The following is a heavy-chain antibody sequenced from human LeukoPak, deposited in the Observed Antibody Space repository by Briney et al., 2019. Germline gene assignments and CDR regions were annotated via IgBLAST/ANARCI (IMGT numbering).Heavy chain of an antibody. CDR1: GGSISSGGYY. Sequence: SQTLSLTCTVSGGSISSGGYYWSWIRQHPGKGLEWIGYIYYSGSTYYNPSLKSRVTISVDTSKNQFSLKLSSVTAADTAVYYCARGSLTYYDSSGYYYRAFDIWGQGTTVTVSS. V-gene: IGHV4-31*03. CDR3: ARGSLTYYDSSGYYYRAFDI. CDR2: IYYSGST. J-gene: IGHJ3*02. D-gene: IGHD3-22*01.